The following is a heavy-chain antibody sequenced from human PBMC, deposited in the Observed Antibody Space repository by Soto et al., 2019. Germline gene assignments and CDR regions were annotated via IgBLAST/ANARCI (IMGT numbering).Heavy chain of an antibody. D-gene: IGHD3-9*01. J-gene: IGHJ1*01. CDR3: ARALHYHDATGCPGYFQH. CDR2: INPSGGTT. CDR1: GYFFTNYY. Sequence: QVQLVQSGAEVKKPGASVKVSCKASGYFFTNYYIHWVRQAPGQGLEWMGLINPSGGTTNYAQKFQGRVTMTKDTSTSIVFMELSSLISEDTAVYYCARALHYHDATGCPGYFQHWGQGTLVTVSS. V-gene: IGHV1-46*01.